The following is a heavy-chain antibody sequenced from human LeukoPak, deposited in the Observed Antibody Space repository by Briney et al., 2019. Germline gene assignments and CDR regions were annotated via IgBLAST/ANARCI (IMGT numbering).Heavy chain of an antibody. J-gene: IGHJ1*01. D-gene: IGHD2/OR15-2a*01. V-gene: IGHV4-4*08. CDR2: ITNSGDA. CDR1: GVSITDLH. Sequence: SQTLYCTCTVAGVSITDLHWSWLRQSPGKGLEWIGWITNSGDANYNPSLESRRDISGDTSKSQLSLIVTSVTDADTAVYYCARHVEHAAYFRHWGEGVLVTSSS. CDR3: ARHVEHAAYFRH.